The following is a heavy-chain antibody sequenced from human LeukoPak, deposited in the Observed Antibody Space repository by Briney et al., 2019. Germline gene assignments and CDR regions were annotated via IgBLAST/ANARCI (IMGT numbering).Heavy chain of an antibody. J-gene: IGHJ4*02. Sequence: SETLSLTCTVSGGSISSGSYYWSWIRQPAGKGLEWIGRIYTSGSTNYNPSLKSRVTISVDTSKSQFSLRLSSVTAADTAVYYCAEDLVNYDSSGYYYGGPFDYWGQGTLVTVSS. CDR1: GGSISSGSYY. CDR3: AEDLVNYDSSGYYYGGPFDY. V-gene: IGHV4-61*02. D-gene: IGHD3-22*01. CDR2: IYTSGST.